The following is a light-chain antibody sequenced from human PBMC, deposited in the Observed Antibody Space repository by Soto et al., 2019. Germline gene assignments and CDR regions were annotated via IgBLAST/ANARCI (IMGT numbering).Light chain of an antibody. V-gene: IGKV3-11*01. CDR2: DAS. Sequence: EIVLTQSPATLSLSPGDSATLSCRASQSISNFLAWYQQKPGQAPRLLIYDASHRVTGVPGRFSGSGSGTDFTLTISSLEPDDFAVYHCQQRPTGTFGGGTKVEI. CDR1: QSISNF. CDR3: QQRPTGT. J-gene: IGKJ4*01.